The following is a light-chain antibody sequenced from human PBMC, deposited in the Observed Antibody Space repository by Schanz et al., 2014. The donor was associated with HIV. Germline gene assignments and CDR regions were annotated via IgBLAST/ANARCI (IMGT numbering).Light chain of an antibody. V-gene: IGKV3-20*01. CDR3: QQYDSPPWT. CDR2: ATS. Sequence: EIVLTQSPGSLSLSPGGRATLSCGASQRLSSSSLAWYQQKRDQPPRLVIYATSTRAAGIPDRFSGTGSGTDFTLTISSLEPEDFAVYYCQQYDSPPWTFGQGTKVEVK. J-gene: IGKJ1*01. CDR1: QRLSSSS.